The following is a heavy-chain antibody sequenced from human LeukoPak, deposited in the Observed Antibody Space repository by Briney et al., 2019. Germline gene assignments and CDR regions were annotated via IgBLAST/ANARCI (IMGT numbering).Heavy chain of an antibody. J-gene: IGHJ3*02. Sequence: ASVKVSCKASGYTLTGYYMHWVRQAPGQGLEWMGWINPKSDSTNYAQKFQGRVTMTRDTSINTAYMELSRLRSDDTAVYYCARDPAILWFGEPHNDAFDIWGQGTMVTVSS. CDR1: GYTLTGYY. D-gene: IGHD3-10*01. V-gene: IGHV1-2*02. CDR2: INPKSDST. CDR3: ARDPAILWFGEPHNDAFDI.